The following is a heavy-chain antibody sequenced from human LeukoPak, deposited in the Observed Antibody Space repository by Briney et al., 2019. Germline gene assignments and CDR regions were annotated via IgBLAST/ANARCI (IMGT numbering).Heavy chain of an antibody. CDR1: GYRFTTYW. D-gene: IGHD4-11*01. V-gene: IGHV5-51*01. CDR3: ARWSLVYSNYAGYFGS. J-gene: IGHJ4*02. Sequence: GESLKISCKGSGYRFTTYWIGWVRQMPGKRLEWMGIIYPADSDTKYSPSFQGQVTISADKSISTAYLQWSSLKASDSAMYYCARWSLVYSNYAGYFGSWGQGTLVTVSS. CDR2: IYPADSDT.